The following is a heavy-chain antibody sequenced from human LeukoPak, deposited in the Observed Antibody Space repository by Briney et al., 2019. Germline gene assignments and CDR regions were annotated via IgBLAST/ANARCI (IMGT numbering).Heavy chain of an antibody. V-gene: IGHV3-7*03. CDR1: GFTFSSYW. CDR2: IKQDGSEK. D-gene: IGHD1-26*01. Sequence: PGGSLRLSCAASGFTFSSYWMSWVRQAPGKGLEWVANIKQDGSEKYYIDSVKGRFTISRDNAKNSLYLQMNSLRAEDTAVYYCARGPRGSYYGYDYWGQGTLVTVSS. J-gene: IGHJ4*02. CDR3: ARGPRGSYYGYDY.